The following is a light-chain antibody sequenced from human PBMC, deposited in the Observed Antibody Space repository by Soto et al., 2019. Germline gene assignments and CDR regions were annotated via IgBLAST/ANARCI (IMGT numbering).Light chain of an antibody. CDR1: QNVYNNY. J-gene: IGKJ5*01. V-gene: IGKV3-20*01. Sequence: EIVLTQSPGPLSLSPGERVTLSCRASQNVYNNYIAWYQQKPGQAPRTVIYGASIRATGIPERFSGSGSGTDFTLTISRLETEDVAVFYCQQYGTSEIILGQGTRLEIK. CDR2: GAS. CDR3: QQYGTSEII.